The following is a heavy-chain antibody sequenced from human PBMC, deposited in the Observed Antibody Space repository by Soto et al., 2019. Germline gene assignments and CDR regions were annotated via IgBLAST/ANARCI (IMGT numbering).Heavy chain of an antibody. J-gene: IGHJ6*02. CDR1: GFTFTNYW. V-gene: IGHV3-74*01. CDR2: INGDGSNA. Sequence: EVQVVESGGTLVQPEGSLRLSCAAAGFTFTNYWMHWVRQAPGKGLVWVSRINGDGSNAFYADSVKGRFTISRDNAKNTVYLHMSSLGAEDTAIYYCARGIQYRYGMDVWGQGTTVTVSS. CDR3: ARGIQYRYGMDV. D-gene: IGHD4-4*01.